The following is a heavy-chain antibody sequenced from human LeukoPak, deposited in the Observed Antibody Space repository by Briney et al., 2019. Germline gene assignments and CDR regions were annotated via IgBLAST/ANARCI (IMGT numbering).Heavy chain of an antibody. Sequence: GASVKVSCKASGYTFTSYYMHWVRQAPGQGLEWMGIINPSGGSTSYAQKSQGRVTMTRDMSTSTVYMELSSLRSEDTAVYYCARASDGDAFDIWGQGTMVTVSS. J-gene: IGHJ3*02. V-gene: IGHV1-46*01. D-gene: IGHD5-24*01. CDR1: GYTFTSYY. CDR2: INPSGGST. CDR3: ARASDGDAFDI.